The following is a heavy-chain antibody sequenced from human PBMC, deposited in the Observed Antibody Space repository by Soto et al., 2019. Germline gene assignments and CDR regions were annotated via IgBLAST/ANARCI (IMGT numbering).Heavy chain of an antibody. V-gene: IGHV4-61*01. Sequence: SETLSLTCTVSGGSVSRDSNFWSWIRQPPGKGLEWIGYIYYSGPSRYNPSLESRVTISIDSSKNQVSLTLTSVTAADTAAYYCARGYSHYAHWGRGTLVTVSS. CDR1: GGSVSRDSNF. D-gene: IGHD4-4*01. CDR2: IYYSGPS. CDR3: ARGYSHYAH. J-gene: IGHJ4*02.